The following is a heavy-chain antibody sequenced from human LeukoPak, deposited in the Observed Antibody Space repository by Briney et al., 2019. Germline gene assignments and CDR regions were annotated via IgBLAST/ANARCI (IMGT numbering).Heavy chain of an antibody. V-gene: IGHV4-34*01. CDR3: ASRPRGSFDY. Sequence: PSETLSLTCTVSGGSISSYYWNWIRQPPGKGLEWIGEINHSGSTNYNPSLKSRVTISVDTSKNQFSLKLSSVTAADTAVYYCASRPRGSFDYWGQGTLVTVSS. CDR2: INHSGST. CDR1: GGSISSYY. J-gene: IGHJ4*02.